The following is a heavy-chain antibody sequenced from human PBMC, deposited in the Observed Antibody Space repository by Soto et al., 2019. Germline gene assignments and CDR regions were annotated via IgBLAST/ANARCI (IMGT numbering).Heavy chain of an antibody. CDR2: ISGSGGST. V-gene: IGHV3-23*01. Sequence: LGGSLRLSCAAPGFTFSSYAMIWVRQAPGKGLEWVSAISGSGGSTYYADSVKGRFTISRDNSKNTLYLQMNSLRAEDTAVYYCAKGVLSIFGGVFGPWGQGTLVTVSS. CDR3: AKGVLSIFGGVFGP. CDR1: GFTFSSYA. D-gene: IGHD3-3*01. J-gene: IGHJ5*02.